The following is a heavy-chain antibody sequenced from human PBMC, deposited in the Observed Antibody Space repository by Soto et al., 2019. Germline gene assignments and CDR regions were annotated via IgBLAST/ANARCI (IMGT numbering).Heavy chain of an antibody. Sequence: ASVKVSCKASGYTFTSYDINWVLQATGQGLEWMGWMNPNSGNTGYAQKFQGRVTMTRNTSISTAYMELSSLRSEDTAVYYCARFGGVSGWYWFDPWGQGTLVTVSS. CDR2: MNPNSGNT. V-gene: IGHV1-8*01. D-gene: IGHD3-3*01. CDR1: GYTFTSYD. J-gene: IGHJ5*02. CDR3: ARFGGVSGWYWFDP.